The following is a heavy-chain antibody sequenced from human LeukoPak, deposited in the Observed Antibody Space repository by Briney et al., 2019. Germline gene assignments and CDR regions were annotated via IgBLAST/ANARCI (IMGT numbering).Heavy chain of an antibody. CDR3: VRHDGRGGNTMGALDS. CDR2: LYSGRTT. CDR1: GDSFTSSSHH. D-gene: IGHD3-3*01. J-gene: IGHJ4*02. V-gene: IGHV4-39*01. Sequence: SETLSLTCTVSGDSFTSSSHHWGWIRQSPGKGLEWIGSLYSGRTTYYDPTLNSRVTISLVTSKNQFSLQLNSVTAADTAIYYCVRHDGRGGNTMGALDSWGQESLVTVSS.